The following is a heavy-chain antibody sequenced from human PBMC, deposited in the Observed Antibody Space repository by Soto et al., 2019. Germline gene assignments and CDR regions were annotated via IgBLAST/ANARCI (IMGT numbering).Heavy chain of an antibody. Sequence: PGGSLRLSCAASGFTFSSYWMHWVRQAPGKGLMWVSRIYSDGSSTNYADSVKGRFTISRDNAKNTLYLQMNSLRAKDTAVYYCARGMNQRYAVDYWGQGTLVTVSS. CDR1: GFTFSSYW. J-gene: IGHJ4*02. V-gene: IGHV3-74*01. CDR3: ARGMNQRYAVDY. D-gene: IGHD2-8*01. CDR2: IYSDGSST.